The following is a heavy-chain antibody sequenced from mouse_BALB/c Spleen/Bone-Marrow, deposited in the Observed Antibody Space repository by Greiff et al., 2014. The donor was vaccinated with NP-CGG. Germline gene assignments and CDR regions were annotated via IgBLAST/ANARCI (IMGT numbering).Heavy chain of an antibody. V-gene: IGHV5-17*02. CDR1: GFTFSSFG. D-gene: IGHD2-10*02. Sequence: DVKLVESGGGLAQPGGSRKLSCAASGFTFSSFGMHWVRQAPEKGLEWVAYISSGSSTIYYADTVKGRFTISRDNPKNTLFLQMTSLRSEDTAMYNCESSYDSYAMAFWGQGTSVTVSS. CDR2: ISSGSSTI. CDR3: ESSYDSYAMAF. J-gene: IGHJ4*01.